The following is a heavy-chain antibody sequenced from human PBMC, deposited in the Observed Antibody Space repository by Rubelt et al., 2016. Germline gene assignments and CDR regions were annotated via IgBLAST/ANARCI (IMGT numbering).Heavy chain of an antibody. CDR3: ASDYGSGRYYFDY. V-gene: IGHV4-34*01. CDR2: IYYSGST. J-gene: IGHJ4*02. CDR1: GGSFSGYY. Sequence: QVQLQQWGAGLLKPSETLSLTCAVYGGSFSGYYWSWIRQPPGKGLEWIGSIYYSGSTYYNPSLKSRGTISVDTSKNQFSLKLSSVTAADTAVYYCASDYGSGRYYFDYWGQGTLVTVSS. D-gene: IGHD3-10*01.